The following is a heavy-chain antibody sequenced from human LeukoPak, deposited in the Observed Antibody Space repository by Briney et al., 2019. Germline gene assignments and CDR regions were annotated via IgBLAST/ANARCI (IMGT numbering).Heavy chain of an antibody. CDR3: AREAKPPYYYGSGSRYYYYMDV. D-gene: IGHD3-10*01. Sequence: ASVKVSCKASGYTFTGYYMHWGRQAPGQGLEWMGRINPNSGGTNYAQKFQGRVTMTRDTSISTAYMELSRLRSDDTAVYYCAREAKPPYYYGSGSRYYYYMDVWGKGTTVTVSS. V-gene: IGHV1-2*06. CDR2: INPNSGGT. CDR1: GYTFTGYY. J-gene: IGHJ6*03.